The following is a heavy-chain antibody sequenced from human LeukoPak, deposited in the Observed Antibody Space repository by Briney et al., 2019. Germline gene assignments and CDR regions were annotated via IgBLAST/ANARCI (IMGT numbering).Heavy chain of an antibody. CDR2: VNPSGGST. V-gene: IGHV1-46*01. J-gene: IGHJ4*02. CDR1: GYIFLIYY. CDR3: ARGKTMGDY. D-gene: IGHD4/OR15-4a*01. Sequence: ASVTVSYQPSGYIFLIYYIHWVRQAPRQGLEWMGTVNPSGGSTNYAQKLQGRITMTRDTSTSTVYMELSSLKSEDTAVYYCARGKTMGDYWGQGTRVTVSS.